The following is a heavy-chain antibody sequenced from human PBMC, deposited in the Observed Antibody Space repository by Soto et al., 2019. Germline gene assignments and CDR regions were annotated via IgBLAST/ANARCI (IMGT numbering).Heavy chain of an antibody. J-gene: IGHJ4*02. D-gene: IGHD3-3*01. CDR2: MNSGGST. CDR1: GFTISTYA. V-gene: IGHV3-23*01. Sequence: EVQLLESGGGLVQPGGSLRLSCAASGFTISTYAMNWARLAPGRGLEWVSGMNSGGSTFYADSAKGRFTISRDNYQNTLYLQMNSLRAEDTAVYYCARDNTIFGVFYFDYWGQGTLVTVSS. CDR3: ARDNTIFGVFYFDY.